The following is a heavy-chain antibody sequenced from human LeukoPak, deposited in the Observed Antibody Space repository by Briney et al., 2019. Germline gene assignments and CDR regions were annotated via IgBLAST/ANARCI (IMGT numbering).Heavy chain of an antibody. CDR1: RGTFSSYA. J-gene: IGHJ5*02. V-gene: IGHV1-69*01. CDR3: ARGLYSSTYGWFDP. Sequence: SVKVSCKASRGTFSSYAISWVRQAPGQGLEWMGGIIPIFGTANYAQKFQGRVTITADESTSTAYMELSSLRSEDTAVYYCARGLYSSTYGWFDPWGQGTLVTVSS. CDR2: IIPIFGTA. D-gene: IGHD6-13*01.